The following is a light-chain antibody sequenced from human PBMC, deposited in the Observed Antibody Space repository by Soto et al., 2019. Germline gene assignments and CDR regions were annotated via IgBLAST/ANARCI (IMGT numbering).Light chain of an antibody. Sequence: EIVLTQSPGILSLSPGERATLSCRASQSVSNDFLAWYQQKPGQAPRLLIYGASTRATDVPDRFSGSGSGTEFTLTISSLQSEDFAVYYCHQYNNWPPWTFGQGTKVDIK. CDR1: QSVSNDF. CDR2: GAS. CDR3: HQYNNWPPWT. V-gene: IGKV3D-15*01. J-gene: IGKJ1*01.